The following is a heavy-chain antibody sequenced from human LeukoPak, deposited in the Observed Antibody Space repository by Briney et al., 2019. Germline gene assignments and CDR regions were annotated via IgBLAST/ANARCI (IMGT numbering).Heavy chain of an antibody. Sequence: GGSLRLSCAASGFTFDDYAMHWVRHAPGKGLEWVSGISWNSGSIGYADSVKGRFTISRDNAKNSLYLQMNSLRAEDTALYYCAKDFSFGSGGYNCFDPWGQGTLVTVSS. D-gene: IGHD3-10*01. J-gene: IGHJ5*02. CDR3: AKDFSFGSGGYNCFDP. CDR2: ISWNSGSI. CDR1: GFTFDDYA. V-gene: IGHV3-9*01.